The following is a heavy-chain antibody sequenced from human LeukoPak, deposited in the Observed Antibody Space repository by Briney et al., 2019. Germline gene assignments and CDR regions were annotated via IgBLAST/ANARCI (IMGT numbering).Heavy chain of an antibody. D-gene: IGHD2-15*01. CDR3: ASNYVPAWCSGGSCYGYYYYGMDV. V-gene: IGHV3-48*03. CDR1: GFTFSSYE. J-gene: IGHJ6*04. Sequence: GGSLRLSCAASGFTFSSYEMNWVRQAPGKGLEWVSYISSSGSTIYYADSVKGRFTISRDNAKNSLYLQMNSLRAEDTAVYYCASNYVPAWCSGGSCYGYYYYGMDVWGKGTTVTVSS. CDR2: ISSSGSTI.